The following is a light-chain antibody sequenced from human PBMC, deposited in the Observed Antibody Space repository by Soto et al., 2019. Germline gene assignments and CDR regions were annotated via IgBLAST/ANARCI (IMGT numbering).Light chain of an antibody. Sequence: QSALTQPASVSGSPGQSIPISCTGTSSDVGGYNYVSWYQHHPGKAPKLIIYDVDNRPSGVSDRFSGSKSGNTASLTISGLQAEDEADYYCISYTSSSTRVFGTGTKLTVL. V-gene: IGLV2-14*03. CDR3: ISYTSSSTRV. J-gene: IGLJ1*01. CDR2: DVD. CDR1: SSDVGGYNY.